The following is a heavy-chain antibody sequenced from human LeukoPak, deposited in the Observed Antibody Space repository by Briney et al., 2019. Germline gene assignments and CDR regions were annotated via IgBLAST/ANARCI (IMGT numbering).Heavy chain of an antibody. V-gene: IGHV7-4-1*02. CDR3: ARDLGGYIYGYTGWFDP. CDR1: GYTFTSYA. Sequence: GSVKVSCKASGYTFTSYAMNWVQQAPGQGLEWMGWINTNTGNPTYAQGFTGRFVFSLDTSVSTAYLQISSLKAEDTAVYYCARDLGGYIYGYTGWFDPWGQGTLVTVSS. CDR2: INTNTGNP. D-gene: IGHD5-18*01. J-gene: IGHJ5*02.